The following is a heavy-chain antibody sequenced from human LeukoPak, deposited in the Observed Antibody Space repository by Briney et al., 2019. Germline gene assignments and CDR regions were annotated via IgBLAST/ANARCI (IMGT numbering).Heavy chain of an antibody. CDR2: INHSGST. J-gene: IGHJ4*02. Sequence: SETLSLTCTVSGGSISSYYWSWIRQPPGKGLEWIGEINHSGSTNYNPSLKSRVTISVDTSKNQFSLKLSSVTAADTAVYYCARGAQIAAAVAFDYWGQGTLVTVSS. V-gene: IGHV4-34*01. CDR1: GGSISSYY. CDR3: ARGAQIAAAVAFDY. D-gene: IGHD6-13*01.